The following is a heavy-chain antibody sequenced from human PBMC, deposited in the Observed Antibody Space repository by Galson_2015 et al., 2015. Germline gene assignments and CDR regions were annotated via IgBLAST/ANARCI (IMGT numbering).Heavy chain of an antibody. CDR2: ISYDGSNK. Sequence: SLRLSCAASGFTFSSYAMHWVRQAPGKGLEWVAVISYDGSNKYYADSVKGRFTISRDNSKNTLYLQMNSLRAEDTAVYYCARASTVTTFGQAEDYYYYMDVWGKGTTVTVSS. V-gene: IGHV3-30*01. CDR1: GFTFSSYA. CDR3: ARASTVTTFGQAEDYYYYMDV. D-gene: IGHD4-17*01. J-gene: IGHJ6*03.